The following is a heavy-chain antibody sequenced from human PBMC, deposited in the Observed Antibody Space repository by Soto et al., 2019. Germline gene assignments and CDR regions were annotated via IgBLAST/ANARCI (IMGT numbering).Heavy chain of an antibody. V-gene: IGHV4-59*01. CDR3: ASGIIMVRGGTYYYGMDV. J-gene: IGHJ6*02. D-gene: IGHD3-10*01. CDR2: IYYSGST. Sequence: GKGLEWIGYIYYSGSTNYNPSLKSRVTISVDTSKNQFSLKLSSVTAADTAVYYCASGIIMVRGGTYYYGMDVWGQGTTVTVSS.